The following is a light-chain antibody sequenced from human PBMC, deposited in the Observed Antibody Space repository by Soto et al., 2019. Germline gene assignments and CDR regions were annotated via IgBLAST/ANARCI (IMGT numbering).Light chain of an antibody. Sequence: QSALTQPASVSGSPGQSITISCTGTSSDVGGYKYVSWYQQHPGKAPKLMIYEVSYRPSGVSKRFSGSKSGNTAALTISGLQAEDEADYFCTSYTTNNTLNLIFGEGTQLTVL. V-gene: IGLV2-14*01. J-gene: IGLJ2*01. CDR3: TSYTTNNTLNLI. CDR2: EVS. CDR1: SSDVGGYKY.